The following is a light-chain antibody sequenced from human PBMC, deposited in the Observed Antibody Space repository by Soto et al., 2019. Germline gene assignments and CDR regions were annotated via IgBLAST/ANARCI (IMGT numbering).Light chain of an antibody. CDR3: QHLNSYPRT. V-gene: IGKV1-9*01. Sequence: DIQLTQSPSFLSASVGDRVTITCRASQGISSYLAWYQQKPGKAPKLLIYAASTLQSGVPSRFSGSGSGTASTLPISSLQPEDFSTYYCQHLNSYPRTFGQGTKVEIK. J-gene: IGKJ1*01. CDR2: AAS. CDR1: QGISSY.